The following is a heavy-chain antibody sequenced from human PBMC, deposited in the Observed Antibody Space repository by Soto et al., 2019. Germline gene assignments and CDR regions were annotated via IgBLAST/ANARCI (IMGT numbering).Heavy chain of an antibody. CDR2: IIPILGIA. D-gene: IGHD5-12*01. CDR1: GGTFSSYT. Sequence: ASVKVSCKASGGTFSSYTISWVRQAPGQGLEWMGRIIPILGIANYAQKFQGRVTITADKSTSTAYMELSSLRSEDTAVYYCATPDGDGYNSDAFDIWGQGTMVTVSS. CDR3: ATPDGDGYNSDAFDI. J-gene: IGHJ3*02. V-gene: IGHV1-69*02.